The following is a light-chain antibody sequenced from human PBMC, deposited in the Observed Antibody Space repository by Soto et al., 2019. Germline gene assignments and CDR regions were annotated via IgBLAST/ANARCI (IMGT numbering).Light chain of an antibody. CDR3: QTWGTGFHV. Sequence: QSVLTQSPSASASLGASVNLTCTLSSGHNSYAIAWHQQQPEKGPRYLMKLISDGSHSKGDGIPDRFSGSSSGAERYLTISSLQSDDDADYYCQTWGTGFHVSGTGTKLTVL. CDR2: LISDGSH. J-gene: IGLJ1*01. CDR1: SGHNSYA. V-gene: IGLV4-69*01.